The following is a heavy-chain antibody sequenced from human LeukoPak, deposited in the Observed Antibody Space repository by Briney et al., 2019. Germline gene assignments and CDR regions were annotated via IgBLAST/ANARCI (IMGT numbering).Heavy chain of an antibody. D-gene: IGHD5-24*01. CDR3: AALEMDGAFDI. V-gene: IGHV4-39*01. CDR1: GGSISSSSYY. CDR2: IYYSGST. Sequence: SETLSLTCTVSGGSISSSSYYWGWIRQPPGEGLEWIGSIYYSGSTYYNPSLKSRVTISVDTSKNQFSLKLSSVTAADTAVYYCAALEMDGAFDIWGQGTMVTVSS. J-gene: IGHJ3*02.